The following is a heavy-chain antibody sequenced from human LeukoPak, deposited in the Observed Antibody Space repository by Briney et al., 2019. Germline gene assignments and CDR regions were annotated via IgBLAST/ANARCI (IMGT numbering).Heavy chain of an antibody. CDR2: IYHTGST. Sequence: SETLSLTRAVSGYSISSGYYWGWIRQPPGKGLEWIGSIYHTGSTYHNPSLKSRVTISIDTSKNQFSLKVTSVTAADTAVYYCARDGGNGDNWFDPWGQGTLVTVSS. V-gene: IGHV4-38-2*01. J-gene: IGHJ5*02. D-gene: IGHD4-23*01. CDR3: ARDGGNGDNWFDP. CDR1: GYSISSGYY.